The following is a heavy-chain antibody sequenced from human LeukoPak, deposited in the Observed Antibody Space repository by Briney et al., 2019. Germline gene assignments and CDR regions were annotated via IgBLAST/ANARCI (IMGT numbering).Heavy chain of an antibody. CDR3: ARDRGGPLGYCSSTSCYNDDY. V-gene: IGHV1-18*01. CDR1: GYTFTSYG. J-gene: IGHJ4*02. CDR2: ISAYNGNT. Sequence: GASVKVSCKASGYTFTSYGISWVRQAPGQGLEWMGWISAYNGNTNYAQKLQGRVTMTTDTSTSTVYMELRSLRSDDTAVYYCARDRGGPLGYCSSTSCYNDDYWGQGTLVTVSS. D-gene: IGHD2-2*01.